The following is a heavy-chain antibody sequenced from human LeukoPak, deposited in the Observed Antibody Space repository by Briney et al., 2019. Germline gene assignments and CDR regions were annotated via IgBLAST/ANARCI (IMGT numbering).Heavy chain of an antibody. CDR1: RFTFSSYW. Sequence: GGSLRLSCAASRFTFSSYWMSWVRQAPGKGLEWVANIKQDGSDKYYVDSVKGRFTISRDNAKNSLYLQMNSLRAEDTAVYYCARGSGWFDPWGQGTLVTVSS. CDR3: ARGSGWFDP. CDR2: IKQDGSDK. J-gene: IGHJ5*02. V-gene: IGHV3-7*01.